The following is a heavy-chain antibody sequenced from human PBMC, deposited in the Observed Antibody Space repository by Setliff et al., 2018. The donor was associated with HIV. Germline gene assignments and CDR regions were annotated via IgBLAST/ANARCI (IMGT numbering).Heavy chain of an antibody. CDR2: VYHSGGT. Sequence: SETLSLTCTVSGGSISSFSYYWAWIRQSPGKGLEWIGNVYHSGGTDYNPSLRSRVTIPVDTSTNQFSLNLASVTAADTAVYYCTRRFEKWLAFDYWGQGTLVTVSS. V-gene: IGHV4-39*01. CDR1: GGSISSFSYY. J-gene: IGHJ4*02. D-gene: IGHD6-19*01. CDR3: TRRFEKWLAFDY.